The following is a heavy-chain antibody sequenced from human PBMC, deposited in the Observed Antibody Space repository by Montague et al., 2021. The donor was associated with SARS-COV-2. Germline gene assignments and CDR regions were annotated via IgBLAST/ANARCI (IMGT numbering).Heavy chain of an antibody. CDR2: FSRSSTKM. J-gene: IGHJ3*02. CDR1: GFSLSSYS. CDR3: ARDAGYNWNTEDYALDM. V-gene: IGHV3-48*02. Sequence: SLRLSCAASGFSLSSYSMNWVRQAPGKGLEWVSYFSRSSTKMNFADSVKGRFTISRDNAKNSPYLQMDSLTDEDTAVYYCARDAGYNWNTEDYALDMWGQGTMVDVSS. D-gene: IGHD1/OR15-1a*01.